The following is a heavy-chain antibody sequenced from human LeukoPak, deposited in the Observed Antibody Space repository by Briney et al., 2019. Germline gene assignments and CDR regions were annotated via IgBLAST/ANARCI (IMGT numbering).Heavy chain of an antibody. CDR1: GFTFSSYD. Sequence: GGSLRLSCAASGFTFSSYDMSWVRQAPGKGLEWVSSISSSSRSIFYADSVRGRFTTSRDNAKNSLFLQMNSLRAEDTAVYYCARTHGTLTGTGFDYWGQGTLVTVSS. J-gene: IGHJ4*02. D-gene: IGHD1-20*01. CDR2: ISSSSRSI. CDR3: ARTHGTLTGTGFDY. V-gene: IGHV3-21*01.